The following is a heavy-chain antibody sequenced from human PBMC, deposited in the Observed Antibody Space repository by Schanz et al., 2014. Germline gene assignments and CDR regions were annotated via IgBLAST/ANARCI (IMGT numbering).Heavy chain of an antibody. CDR3: VSAYGEFLDH. J-gene: IGHJ4*02. CDR2: VWHDGINR. CDR1: GFPFSSYA. V-gene: IGHV3-30*04. D-gene: IGHD4-17*01. Sequence: QVQLVESGGGVVQPGGSLRLSCAASGFPFSSYALHWVRQAPGKGLEWVAVVWHDGINRYYADSVKGRFTISRDNSKNTLYLEMNSLRAEDTAMYYCVSAYGEFLDHWGQGTLVTVSS.